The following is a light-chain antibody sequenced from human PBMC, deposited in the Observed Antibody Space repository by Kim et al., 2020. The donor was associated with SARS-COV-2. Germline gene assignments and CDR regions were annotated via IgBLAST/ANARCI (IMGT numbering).Light chain of an antibody. J-gene: IGKJ4*01. Sequence: PGERGTLACRASHNIDTYFAWYQQRPGQAPRLLVYVASNWATGVPNRFSGSGSGSDFTLTISSLEPESFSIYYCQQRNSWPPAVTFGGGTKVDIK. CDR3: QQRNSWPPAVT. V-gene: IGKV3-11*01. CDR1: HNIDTY. CDR2: VAS.